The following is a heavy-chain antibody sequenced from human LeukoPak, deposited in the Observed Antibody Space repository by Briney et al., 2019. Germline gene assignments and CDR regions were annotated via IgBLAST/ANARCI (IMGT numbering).Heavy chain of an antibody. V-gene: IGHV4-39*07. CDR3: ARHFHLKEGFDP. Sequence: SETLSLTCTVSGDSITSSSYYWGWIRQPPGKGLEWIGSIYYSGSTYYNPSLKSRVTISVDTSKNQFSLKLSSVTAADTAVYYCARHFHLKEGFDPWGQGTLVTVSS. CDR1: GDSITSSSYY. J-gene: IGHJ5*02. D-gene: IGHD3-3*02. CDR2: IYYSGST.